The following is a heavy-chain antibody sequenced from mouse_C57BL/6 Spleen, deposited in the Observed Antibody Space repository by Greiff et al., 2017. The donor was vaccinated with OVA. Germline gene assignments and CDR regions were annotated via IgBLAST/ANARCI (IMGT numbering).Heavy chain of an antibody. CDR3: AKFQRKPYYFDY. CDR2: IYPSDSET. V-gene: IGHV1-61*01. Sequence: QVQLQQPGAELVRPGSSVKLSCKASGYTFTSYWMDWVKQRPGQGLEWIGNIYPSDSETHYNQKFKDKATLTVDKSSSTAYMQHSSLTSEDSSVYYRAKFQRKPYYFDYWGQGTTPTGSS. CDR1: GYTFTSYW. J-gene: IGHJ2*01.